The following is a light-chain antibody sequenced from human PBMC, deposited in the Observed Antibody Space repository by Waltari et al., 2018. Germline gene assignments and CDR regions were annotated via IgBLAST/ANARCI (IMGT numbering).Light chain of an antibody. CDR1: NIGGKN. Sequence: SYDLTQPLSVSVALGQTARISCGGHNIGGKNVHWYQQKAGQAPLLVIYRDKNRPSRIPERFSGSNSENTATLTISRAQAADEADDYCQVWDSGTAVFGGGTQLTVL. CDR2: RDK. J-gene: IGLJ7*01. V-gene: IGLV3-9*01. CDR3: QVWDSGTAV.